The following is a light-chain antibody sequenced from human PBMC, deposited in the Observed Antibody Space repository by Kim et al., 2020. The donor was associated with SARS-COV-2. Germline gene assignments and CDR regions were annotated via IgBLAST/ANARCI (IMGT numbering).Light chain of an antibody. CDR2: GAS. CDR1: QSVSSSY. J-gene: IGKJ4*01. V-gene: IGKV3-20*01. CDR3: QQYGTSPLT. Sequence: EIVLTQSPATLSLSPGERAALSCRASQSVSSSYLAWYQQKPGQAPRLLIYGASSRATGIPDRFSGSGSGTDFTLTITRLEPDDFAVYYCQQYGTSPLTFGGGTKLEI.